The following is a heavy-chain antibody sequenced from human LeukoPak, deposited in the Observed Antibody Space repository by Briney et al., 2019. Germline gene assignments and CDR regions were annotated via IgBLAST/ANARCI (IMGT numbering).Heavy chain of an antibody. J-gene: IGHJ4*02. Sequence: GGSLRLSCAASGFTFDDYAMHWVRQAPGKGLEWVSAISGSGGSTYYADSVKGRFTISRDNAKNSLYLQMNSLRAEDTAVYYCAKAQGEGEDDYWGQGTLVTVSS. D-gene: IGHD3-16*01. CDR3: AKAQGEGEDDY. CDR1: GFTFDDYA. CDR2: ISGSGGST. V-gene: IGHV3-23*01.